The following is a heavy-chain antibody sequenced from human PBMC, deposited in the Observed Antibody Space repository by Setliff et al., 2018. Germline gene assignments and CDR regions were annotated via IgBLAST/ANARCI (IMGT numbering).Heavy chain of an antibody. CDR1: GFTFSSYS. Sequence: PGGSLRLSCAASGFTFSSYSMNWVRQAPGKGLEWVSYISSSSSTIYYADSVKGRFTISRDNAKNSLYLQMNSLRAEDTAVYYCARGSGYLTSFYYYYYGMDVWGQGTTVTVSS. V-gene: IGHV3-48*04. D-gene: IGHD5-12*01. J-gene: IGHJ6*02. CDR3: ARGSGYLTSFYYYYYGMDV. CDR2: ISSSSSTI.